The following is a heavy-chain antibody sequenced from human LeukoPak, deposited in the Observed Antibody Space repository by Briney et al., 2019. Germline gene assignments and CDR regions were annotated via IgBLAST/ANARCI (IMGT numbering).Heavy chain of an antibody. D-gene: IGHD2-2*02. CDR2: IKSKTDGGTT. Sequence: GGALRLSCSASGFTFSNAWMTWVRQAPGKGLEWVGRIKSKTDGGTTDYAAPVKGRFTISRDNTNNTLYLQMNSLRAEDTAVYYCAKDLSCSSNTCYTPFDYWGQGTLVTVSS. CDR1: GFTFSNAW. J-gene: IGHJ4*02. V-gene: IGHV3-15*01. CDR3: AKDLSCSSNTCYTPFDY.